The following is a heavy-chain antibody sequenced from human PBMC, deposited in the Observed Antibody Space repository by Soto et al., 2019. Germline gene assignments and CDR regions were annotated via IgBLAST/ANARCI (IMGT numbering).Heavy chain of an antibody. CDR2: ISYDGSDK. CDR1: GFTFSGFA. CDR3: ARFKGCSSGSCYSHFNY. J-gene: IGHJ4*02. D-gene: IGHD2-15*01. Sequence: QVQLVESGGGVVQPGRSLRLSCAASGFTFSGFAMHWVRQAPGKGLEWMTVISYDGSDKYYADSVKGRFTISRDNSKKTRHVQMNSMRAEDTAVYYCARFKGCSSGSCYSHFNYWGRGTLVTVSS. V-gene: IGHV3-30-3*01.